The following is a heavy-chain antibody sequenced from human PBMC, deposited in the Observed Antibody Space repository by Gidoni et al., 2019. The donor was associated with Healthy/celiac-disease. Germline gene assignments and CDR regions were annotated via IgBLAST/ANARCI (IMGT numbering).Heavy chain of an antibody. V-gene: IGHV1-69*04. CDR1: GVTFRRYA. CDR2: IIPILGIA. CDR3: ARGWSGYNSDYYYYMDV. D-gene: IGHD5-12*01. Sequence: QVQLVQSGAEVTKPGSSLKVSCKASGVTFRRYAISWVRQAPGQGLEWMGRIIPILGIANYAQKFQGRGTISADKTPSPAYLELSSLRSEETAVYYCARGWSGYNSDYYYYMDVWGKGTTVTVSS. J-gene: IGHJ6*03.